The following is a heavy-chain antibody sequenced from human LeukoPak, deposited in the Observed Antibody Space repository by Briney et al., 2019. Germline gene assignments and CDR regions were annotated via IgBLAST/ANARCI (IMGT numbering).Heavy chain of an antibody. CDR3: AREYYYDSSGGPFDY. Sequence: PGRSLRLSCAASGFTFSSYAMHWVRQAPGKGLEWVAVISYDGSNKYCADSVKGRFTISRDNSKNTLYLQMNSLRAEDAAVYYCAREYYYDSSGGPFDYWGQGTLVTVSS. V-gene: IGHV3-30-3*01. D-gene: IGHD3-22*01. CDR2: ISYDGSNK. J-gene: IGHJ4*02. CDR1: GFTFSSYA.